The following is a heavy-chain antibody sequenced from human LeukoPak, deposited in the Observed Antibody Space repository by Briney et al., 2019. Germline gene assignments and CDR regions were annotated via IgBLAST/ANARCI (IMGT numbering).Heavy chain of an antibody. J-gene: IGHJ4*02. CDR3: AKSRYYDILTGYSGDHY. D-gene: IGHD3-9*01. CDR1: GFTFSSYN. Sequence: GGSLRLSCAASGFTFSSYNMNWVRQAPGKGLEWVSALSGNGGNTYYADSVKGRFTISRDNSQNTLYLQMNSLRAEDTAVYYCAKSRYYDILTGYSGDHYWGQGTLVTVSS. V-gene: IGHV3-23*01. CDR2: LSGNGGNT.